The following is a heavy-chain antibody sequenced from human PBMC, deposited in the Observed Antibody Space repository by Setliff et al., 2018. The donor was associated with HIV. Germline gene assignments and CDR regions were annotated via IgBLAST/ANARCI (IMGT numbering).Heavy chain of an antibody. J-gene: IGHJ3*02. D-gene: IGHD3-22*01. V-gene: IGHV1-2*02. Sequence: GASVKVSCKASGYTFTGYYMHWVRQAPGQGLEWMGWINPNSGGTNYAQKFQGRVTMTRDTSISTAYMELSRLRSGDTAVYYCAGVPGRYDSSGYAFDIWGQGTMVTVSS. CDR3: AGVPGRYDSSGYAFDI. CDR1: GYTFTGYY. CDR2: INPNSGGT.